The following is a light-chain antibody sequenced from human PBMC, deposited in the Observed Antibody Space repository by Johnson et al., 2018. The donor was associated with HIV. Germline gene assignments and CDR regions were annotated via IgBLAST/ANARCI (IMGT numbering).Light chain of an antibody. Sequence: QSVLTQPPSVSAAPGQKVTISSSGSSSNIGNNYLSWYQQLPGTAPKLLIYDINKRPSGIPDRFSGSKSGTSATLGITGLQTGDEADYYCGTWDSSLSAHVFGTGTKVTVL. CDR3: GTWDSSLSAHV. CDR1: SSNIGNNY. CDR2: DIN. V-gene: IGLV1-51*01. J-gene: IGLJ1*01.